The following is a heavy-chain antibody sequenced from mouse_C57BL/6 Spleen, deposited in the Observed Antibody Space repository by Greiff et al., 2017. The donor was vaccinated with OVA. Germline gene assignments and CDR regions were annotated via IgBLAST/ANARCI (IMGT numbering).Heavy chain of an antibody. CDR1: GYTFTDYY. CDR2: INHNNGGT. D-gene: IGHD1-1*02. CDR3: ARKGWDWYFDV. Sequence: EVQLQQSGPELVKPGASVKISCKASGYTFTDYYMNWVKQSHGKSLEWIGDINHNNGGTSYNQKFKGKATLTVDKSSSTAYMELRSLTSEDSAVYYCARKGWDWYFDVWGTGTTVTVSS. J-gene: IGHJ1*03. V-gene: IGHV1-26*01.